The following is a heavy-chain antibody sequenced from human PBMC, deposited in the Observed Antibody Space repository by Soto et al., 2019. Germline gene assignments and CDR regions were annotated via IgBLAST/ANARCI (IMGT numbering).Heavy chain of an antibody. CDR1: GFTFSSYG. V-gene: IGHV3-33*01. CDR2: IWYDGSNK. D-gene: IGHD2-15*01. J-gene: IGHJ4*02. Sequence: QVQLVESGGGVVQPGRSLRLSCAASGFTFSSYGMHWVRQAPDKGLEWVAVIWYDGSNKYYADSVKGRFTISRDNSKNTLYLQMNSLRAEDTAVYYCARDKDCYDYWGQGTLVTVSS. CDR3: ARDKDCYDY.